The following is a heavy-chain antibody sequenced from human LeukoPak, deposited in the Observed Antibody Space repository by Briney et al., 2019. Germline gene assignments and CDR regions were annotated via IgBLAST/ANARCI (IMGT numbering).Heavy chain of an antibody. D-gene: IGHD5-24*01. Sequence: SETLSLTCTVSGGSISSGSYYWSWIRQPAGKGLEWIGRIYTSGSTNYNPSLKSRVTISVDTSKNQFSLKLSSVTAADTAVYYCARDDGYNYLDYWGQGTLVTVSS. J-gene: IGHJ4*02. CDR2: IYTSGST. CDR1: GGSISSGSYY. CDR3: ARDDGYNYLDY. V-gene: IGHV4-61*02.